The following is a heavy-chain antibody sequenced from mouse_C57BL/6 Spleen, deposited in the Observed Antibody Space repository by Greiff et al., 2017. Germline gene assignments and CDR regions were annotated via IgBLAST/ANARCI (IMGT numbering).Heavy chain of an antibody. J-gene: IGHJ4*01. CDR1: GFTFSDYY. CDR2: INYDGSST. Sequence: EVKLVESEGGLVQPGSSMKLSCTASGFTFSDYYMAWVRQVPEKGLEWVANINYDGSSTYYLDSLKSRFIISRDNAKNILYLQMSSLKSEDTATYYCARDGDDGYLHAMDYWGQGTSVTVSS. V-gene: IGHV5-16*01. CDR3: ARDGDDGYLHAMDY. D-gene: IGHD2-3*01.